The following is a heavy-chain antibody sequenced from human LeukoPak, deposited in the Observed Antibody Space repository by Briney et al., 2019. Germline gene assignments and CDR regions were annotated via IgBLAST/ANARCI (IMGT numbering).Heavy chain of an antibody. V-gene: IGHV1-8*01. J-gene: IGHJ4*02. CDR2: MNFDSGNT. D-gene: IGHD2-8*01. CDR1: GYTFTGYD. Sequence: ASVKVSCKASGYTFTGYDINWVRQVTRQGLEWMGWMNFDSGNTAYTQKFQGRVTMTRDTSITTAYMELSSLRPEDTAVYYCARTSSETNKLDGHWPVSDYWGQGTLVTVSS. CDR3: ARTSSETNKLDGHWPVSDY.